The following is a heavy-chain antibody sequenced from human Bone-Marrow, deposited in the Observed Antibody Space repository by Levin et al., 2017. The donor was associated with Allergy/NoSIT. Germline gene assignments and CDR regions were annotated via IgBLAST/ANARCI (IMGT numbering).Heavy chain of an antibody. D-gene: IGHD6-13*01. V-gene: IGHV3-21*06. Sequence: PSETLSLTCAASGFTLSDYSMNWVRQAPGKGLEWVSSISSSSSFIYYADSLKGRFTISRDNAKNSLYLQMDSLRAEDTAVYYCARSNQQLVRDGLDVWGQGTTVAVSS. J-gene: IGHJ6*02. CDR2: ISSSSSFI. CDR1: GFTLSDYS. CDR3: ARSNQQLVRDGLDV.